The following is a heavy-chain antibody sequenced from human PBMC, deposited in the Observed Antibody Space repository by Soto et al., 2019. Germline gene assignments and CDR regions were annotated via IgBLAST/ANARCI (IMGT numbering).Heavy chain of an antibody. CDR3: ARDLTTYGSPHFDY. Sequence: EVQLVESGGGLVKRGGSLTLSCAASGFMFSSYRMNWVRQAPGKGLEWVSSINSGGTYRYYADSVQGRFTISRNNARNSFDLQMNSLGVEDTAVYYCARDLTTYGSPHFDYWGQGTLVTVFS. V-gene: IGHV3-21*06. J-gene: IGHJ4*02. CDR1: GFMFSSYR. CDR2: INSGGTYR. D-gene: IGHD3-10*01.